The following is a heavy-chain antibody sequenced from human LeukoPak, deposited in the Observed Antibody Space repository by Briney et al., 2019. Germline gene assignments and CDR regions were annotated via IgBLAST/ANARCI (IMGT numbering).Heavy chain of an antibody. J-gene: IGHJ6*02. CDR1: GFILSNYW. D-gene: IGHD3-16*01. CDR3: ARDGPYDYVWRSPPEVVDYYYGMDV. Sequence: PGGSLRLSCGASGFILSNYWMTWVRQAPGKGLEWVANIKQDGSEKYYVDSVQGRFTISRDNAKNSLYLQMNSLRVEDTATYYCARDGPYDYVWRSPPEVVDYYYGMDVWGQGTTVTVSS. CDR2: IKQDGSEK. V-gene: IGHV3-7*01.